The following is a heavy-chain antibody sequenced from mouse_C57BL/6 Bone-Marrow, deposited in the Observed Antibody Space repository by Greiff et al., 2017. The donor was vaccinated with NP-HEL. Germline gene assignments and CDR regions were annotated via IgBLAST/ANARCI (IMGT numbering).Heavy chain of an antibody. CDR2: IWTGGGT. D-gene: IGHD1-1*01. CDR3: ARCYYGSSCDFDY. Sequence: VMLVESGPGLVAPSQSLSITCTVSGFSLTSYAISWVRQPPGKGLEWLGVIWTGGGTNYNSALKSRLSISKDNSKSQVFLKMNSLQTDDTARYYCARCYYGSSCDFDYWGQGTTLTVSS. CDR1: GFSLTSYA. J-gene: IGHJ2*01. V-gene: IGHV2-9-1*01.